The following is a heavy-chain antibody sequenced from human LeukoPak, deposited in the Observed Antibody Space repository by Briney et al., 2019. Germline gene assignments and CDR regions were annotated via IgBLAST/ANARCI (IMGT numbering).Heavy chain of an antibody. V-gene: IGHV3-23*01. CDR3: AKDGGLWVSAHWGDS. Sequence: GGSLRLSCAASGFTFSSYTMSWVRQAPGKGLEWVSTITTSDGNTYYADSVKGRFTVSRDNSKNTLFLEMNSLRAEDTAVYYCAKDGGLWVSAHWGDSWGRGTLVTVSS. J-gene: IGHJ4*02. CDR1: GFTFSSYT. CDR2: ITTSDGNT. D-gene: IGHD7-27*01.